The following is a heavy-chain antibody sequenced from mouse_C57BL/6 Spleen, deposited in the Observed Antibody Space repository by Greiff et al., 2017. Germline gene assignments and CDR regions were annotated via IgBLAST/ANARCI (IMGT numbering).Heavy chain of an antibody. CDR1: GYTFTSYW. Sequence: VQLQQPGAELVMPGASVKLSRKASGYTFTSYWMHWVKQRPGQGLEWIGEIDPSDSYTNYNQKFKGKSTLTVDKSASTAYMQLSSLTSEDSAVYYCGRSNDYDGPWFANWGQATLVTVSA. CDR3: GRSNDYDGPWFAN. J-gene: IGHJ3*01. D-gene: IGHD2-4*01. CDR2: IDPSDSYT. V-gene: IGHV1-69*01.